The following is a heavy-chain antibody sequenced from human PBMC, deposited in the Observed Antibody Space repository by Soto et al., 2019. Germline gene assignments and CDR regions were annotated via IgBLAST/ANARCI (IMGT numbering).Heavy chain of an antibody. CDR1: GGTFSSYA. D-gene: IGHD5-18*01. CDR3: AREGYTYGQPAFDI. Sequence: ASVKVSCKASGGTFSSYAISWVRQAPGQGLEWMGGIIPIFGTANYAQKFQGRVTITADESTSTAYMELSSLRSEDTAVYYCAREGYTYGQPAFDIWGQGTMVPV. J-gene: IGHJ3*02. V-gene: IGHV1-69*13. CDR2: IIPIFGTA.